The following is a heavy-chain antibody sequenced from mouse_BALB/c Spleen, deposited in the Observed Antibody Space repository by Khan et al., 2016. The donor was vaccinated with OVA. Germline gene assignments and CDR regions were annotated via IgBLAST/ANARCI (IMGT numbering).Heavy chain of an antibody. Sequence: EVQLQESGPGLVKPSQSLSLTCTVTGYSITSDYAWNWIRQFPGNKLEWMGYISSTGSTSYNPSLKSRISITRDTSKNQFFLQLKSVTTEDTATYYCARALYYSYGYALDGWGRGTSVTVSS. CDR1: GYSITSDYA. CDR2: ISSTGST. D-gene: IGHD2-14*01. J-gene: IGHJ4*01. CDR3: ARALYYSYGYALDG. V-gene: IGHV3-2*02.